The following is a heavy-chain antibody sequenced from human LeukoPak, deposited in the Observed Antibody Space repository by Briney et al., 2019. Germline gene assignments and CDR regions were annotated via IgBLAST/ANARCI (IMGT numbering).Heavy chain of an antibody. J-gene: IGHJ6*04. CDR3: AKGSKHLVSTRDHDIYV. Sequence: GGSLRLSCAASGFTFSGYGMHWVRQAPGKGLEWVAFIRHDGSNKYYADSVKGRFTISRDNSKNTLYLQMTSLRAEDTALCYCAKGSKHLVSTRDHDIYVGGKGTSVTISS. V-gene: IGHV3-30*02. D-gene: IGHD3-9*01. CDR2: IRHDGSNK. CDR1: GFTFSGYG.